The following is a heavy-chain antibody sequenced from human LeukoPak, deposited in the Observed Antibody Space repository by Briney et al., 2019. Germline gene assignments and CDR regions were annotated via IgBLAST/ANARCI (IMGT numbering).Heavy chain of an antibody. Sequence: GRSLRLSCAASGFTFSSYAMHWVRQAPGKGLEWVAVISYDGSNKYYADSVKGRFTISRDNSKNTLYLQMNSLRAEDTAVYYCARRYYYGSGTGPGDYWGQGTLVTVSS. V-gene: IGHV3-30-3*01. J-gene: IGHJ4*02. CDR3: ARRYYYGSGTGPGDY. CDR2: ISYDGSNK. CDR1: GFTFSSYA. D-gene: IGHD3-10*01.